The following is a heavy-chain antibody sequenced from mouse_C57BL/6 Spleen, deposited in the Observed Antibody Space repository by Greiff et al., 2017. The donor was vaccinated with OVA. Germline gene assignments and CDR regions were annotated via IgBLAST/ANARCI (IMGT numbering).Heavy chain of an antibody. V-gene: IGHV1-69*01. CDR1: GYTFTSYW. D-gene: IGHD3-2*02. CDR3: ARGTAQATRAMDY. CDR2: IDPSDSYT. J-gene: IGHJ4*01. Sequence: QVQLKQPGAELVMPGASVKLSCKASGYTFTSYWMHWVKQRPGQGLEWIGEIDPSDSYTNYNQKFKGKSTLTVDKSSSTAYMQLSSLTSEDSAVYYCARGTAQATRAMDYWGQGTSVTVSS.